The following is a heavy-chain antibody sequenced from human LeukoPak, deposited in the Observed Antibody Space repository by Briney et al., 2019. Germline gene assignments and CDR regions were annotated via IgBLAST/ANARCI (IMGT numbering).Heavy chain of an antibody. V-gene: IGHV3-21*01. CDR2: ISGGSYYI. D-gene: IGHD1-26*01. CDR1: GFTFSDYN. Sequence: GGSLRLSCAASGFTFSDYNLNWVRQAPGKGLEWVSSISGGSYYIYYADSVKGRFTISRDNAKNSLYLQMSSLRAEDTAVYYCARDRGSGSYPFDYWGQGTLVTVSS. J-gene: IGHJ4*02. CDR3: ARDRGSGSYPFDY.